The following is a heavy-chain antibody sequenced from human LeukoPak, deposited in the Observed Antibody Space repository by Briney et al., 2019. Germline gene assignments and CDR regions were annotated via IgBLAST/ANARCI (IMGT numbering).Heavy chain of an antibody. Sequence: PGGSLRVSCAASGFTFSNYYMSWVRQAPGKGLEWVSAIGGSGDSIFYADSVKGRFTISRDNSKSTLYVQMNSLRAEDTAVYYCAKSFLTGYALFDYWGQGALVTVSS. V-gene: IGHV3-23*01. CDR3: AKSFLTGYALFDY. CDR1: GFTFSNYY. D-gene: IGHD3-9*01. J-gene: IGHJ4*02. CDR2: IGGSGDSI.